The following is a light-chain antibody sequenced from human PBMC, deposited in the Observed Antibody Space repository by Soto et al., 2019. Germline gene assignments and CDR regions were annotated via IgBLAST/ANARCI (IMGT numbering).Light chain of an antibody. V-gene: IGKV3-15*01. CDR2: GAS. CDR3: QQHNNCPSLT. CDR1: QSVSSN. Sequence: EIVMTQSPATLSVSPGERATLSCRASQSVSSNLAWYQQKPGQAPTLLIYGASTRATGIPARFSGSGSGTEYTLTISSLQSEEVAVSYSQQHNNCPSLTFGPGTKVDIK. J-gene: IGKJ3*01.